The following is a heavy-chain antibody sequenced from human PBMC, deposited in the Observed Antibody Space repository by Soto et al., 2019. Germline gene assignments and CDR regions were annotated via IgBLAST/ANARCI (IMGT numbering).Heavy chain of an antibody. Sequence: PGGSMRLSCAASGCTFSSYGMHWVRQAPGKGLEWVAVIWYDGSNKYYADSVKGRFTISRDNSKNTLYLQMNSLRAEDTAVYYCARDPYDFWSGYYTESDYWGQGTLVTVSS. D-gene: IGHD3-3*01. CDR1: GCTFSSYG. CDR2: IWYDGSNK. J-gene: IGHJ4*02. CDR3: ARDPYDFWSGYYTESDY. V-gene: IGHV3-33*01.